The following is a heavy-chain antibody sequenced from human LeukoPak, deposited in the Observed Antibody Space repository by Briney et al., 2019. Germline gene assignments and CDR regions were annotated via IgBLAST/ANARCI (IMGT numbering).Heavy chain of an antibody. J-gene: IGHJ4*02. CDR3: ARVVGRWEFDY. D-gene: IGHD5-24*01. V-gene: IGHV3-11*01. CDR2: ITHSGRTI. Sequence: GGSLRLSCAASRFTFSDYYMSWIRQAPGKGLEWVSSITHSGRTIYYAASVKGRFTTSRDNAKNSLYLQMNSLRDEDTAVYYCARVVGRWEFDYWGQGTLVTVSS. CDR1: RFTFSDYY.